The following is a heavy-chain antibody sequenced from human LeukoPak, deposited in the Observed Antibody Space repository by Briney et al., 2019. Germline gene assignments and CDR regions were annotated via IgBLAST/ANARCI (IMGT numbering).Heavy chain of an antibody. CDR1: GYTFTSYG. CDR3: ARSGYSYGRSYYYYMDV. Sequence: ASVKVSCKASGYTFTSYGISWVRQAPGQGLEWMGWISAYNGNTNYAQKLQGRVTMTTDTSTSTAYMELRSRRSDDTAVYYCARSGYSYGRSYYYYMDVWGKGTTVTISS. CDR2: ISAYNGNT. D-gene: IGHD5-18*01. J-gene: IGHJ6*03. V-gene: IGHV1-18*01.